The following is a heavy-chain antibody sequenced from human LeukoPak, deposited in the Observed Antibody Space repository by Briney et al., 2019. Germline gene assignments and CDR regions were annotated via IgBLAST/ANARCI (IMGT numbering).Heavy chain of an antibody. CDR2: IYYSGST. Sequence: PSETLSLTCTVSGDSISGYYWSWIRQPPGKGLEWIGYIYYSGSTNYNPSLKSRVTISVDTSKNQFSLKLSSVTAADTAVYYCARGEVTMVRGVTYNWFDPWGQGTLVTVSS. J-gene: IGHJ5*02. D-gene: IGHD3-10*01. CDR1: GDSISGYY. V-gene: IGHV4-59*01. CDR3: ARGEVTMVRGVTYNWFDP.